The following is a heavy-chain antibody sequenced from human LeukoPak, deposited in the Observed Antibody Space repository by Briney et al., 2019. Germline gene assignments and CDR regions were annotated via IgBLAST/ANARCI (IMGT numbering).Heavy chain of an antibody. D-gene: IGHD4-17*01. CDR2: IIPIFGTA. CDR1: GGTFSSYA. V-gene: IGHV1-69*13. Sequence: ASVKVSCKASGGTFSSYAISWVRQAPGQGLEWMGGIIPIFGTANYAQKFQGRVTITADESTSTAYMELSSLRSEDTAVYYCARVADYGDYDWVYWGQGTLVTVSS. J-gene: IGHJ4*02. CDR3: ARVADYGDYDWVY.